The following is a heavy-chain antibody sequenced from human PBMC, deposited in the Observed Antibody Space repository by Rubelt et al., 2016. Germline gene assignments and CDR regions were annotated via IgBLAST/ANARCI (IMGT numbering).Heavy chain of an antibody. CDR3: ARDYFGTPGNWFNP. V-gene: IGHV4-4*07. D-gene: IGHD1-7*01. CDR2: AFSNGNT. Sequence: QVQLQESGPGLVKPSETLSLTCTVFGASMSDFRVSWIRQSAAKGLEWIGRAFSNGNTMYNPSLESRVTVSVETSKKQFSRTWTSVTAADKAIYYRARDYFGTPGNWFNPWGQGVLVTVSS. J-gene: IGHJ5*02. CDR1: GASMSDFR.